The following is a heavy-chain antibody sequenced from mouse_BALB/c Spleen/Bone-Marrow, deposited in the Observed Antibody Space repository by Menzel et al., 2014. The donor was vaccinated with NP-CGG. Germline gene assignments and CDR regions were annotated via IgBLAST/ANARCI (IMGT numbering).Heavy chain of an antibody. V-gene: IGHV1S81*02. D-gene: IGHD2-13*01. CDR2: INPSNGGT. J-gene: IGHJ3*01. Sequence: VKLMESGAELVKPGASVKLSCKASGYTFTSYYMYWVKQRPGQGLEWIGEINPSNGGTNFNEKFKSKATLTVDKSSSTAYMQLSSLTSEDSAVYYCTREGDSPFAYWGQGTLVTASA. CDR3: TREGDSPFAY. CDR1: GYTFTSYY.